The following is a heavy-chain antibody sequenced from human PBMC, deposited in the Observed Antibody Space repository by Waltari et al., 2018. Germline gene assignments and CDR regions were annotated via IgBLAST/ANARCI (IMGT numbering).Heavy chain of an antibody. CDR1: GFTFSSYW. CDR3: ARGPAAKAYYYYYGMDV. Sequence: EVQLVESGGGLVQPGGSLRLSCAASGFTFSSYWMSWVRQAPGKGLEWVANIKQDGSEKYYVDSVKGRFTISRDNAKNSLYLQMNSLRAEDTAVYYCARGPAAKAYYYYYGMDVWGQGTTVTVSS. J-gene: IGHJ6*02. V-gene: IGHV3-7*04. CDR2: IKQDGSEK. D-gene: IGHD2-2*01.